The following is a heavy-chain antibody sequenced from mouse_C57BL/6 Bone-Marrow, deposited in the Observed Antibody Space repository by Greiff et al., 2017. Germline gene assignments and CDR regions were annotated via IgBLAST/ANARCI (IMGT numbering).Heavy chain of an antibody. CDR1: GIDFSRYW. CDR2: INPDSSTI. V-gene: IGHV4-1*01. CDR3: ARGVTTGWFAY. D-gene: IGHD2-3*01. J-gene: IGHJ3*01. Sequence: EASGIDFSRYWMSWVRRAPGKGLEWIGEINPDSSTINYAPSLKDKFIISRDNAKNTLYLQMSKVRSEDTALYYCARGVTTGWFAYWGQGTLVTVSA.